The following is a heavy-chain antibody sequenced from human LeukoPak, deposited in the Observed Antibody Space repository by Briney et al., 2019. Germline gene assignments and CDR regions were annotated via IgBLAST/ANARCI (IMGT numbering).Heavy chain of an antibody. CDR3: ASNPTSYDSSGSLDY. V-gene: IGHV3-23*01. Sequence: GGSLRLSCAASGFTFSSYAMSWVRQAPGKGLEWGSAISGSGGSTYYADSVKGRFHISRDNSKNTLYLQMNSLRAEDTAVYYCASNPTSYDSSGSLDYWGQGTLVTVSS. CDR1: GFTFSSYA. CDR2: ISGSGGST. J-gene: IGHJ4*02. D-gene: IGHD3-22*01.